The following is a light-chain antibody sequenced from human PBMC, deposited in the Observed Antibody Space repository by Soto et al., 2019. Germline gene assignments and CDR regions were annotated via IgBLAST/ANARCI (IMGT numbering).Light chain of an antibody. CDR3: QHSSARPT. CDR2: DAS. Sequence: DIVLTQSPSSLSVSPGERVTISCRASQSVSSYLAWYQQKPGQAPRLLIYDASNRATGLPAWFSGSGSGTYFTLTISLLAAEVVTYYYRQHSSARPTFGHGTRLEIK. CDR1: QSVSSY. J-gene: IGKJ5*01. V-gene: IGKV3-11*01.